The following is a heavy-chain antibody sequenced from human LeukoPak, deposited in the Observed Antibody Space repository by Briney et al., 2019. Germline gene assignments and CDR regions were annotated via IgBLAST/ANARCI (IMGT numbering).Heavy chain of an antibody. CDR3: ARARIMITFGGVIVIDNGMDV. V-gene: IGHV1-46*01. D-gene: IGHD3-16*02. CDR2: INPSGGST. Sequence: GASVKVSCKASGYTFTSYHMHWVRQAPGQGLEWMGIINPSGGSTSYAQKFQGRVTMTRDTSTSTVYMELSSLRSEDTAVYYCARARIMITFGGVIVIDNGMDVWGQGTTVTVSS. J-gene: IGHJ6*02. CDR1: GYTFTSYH.